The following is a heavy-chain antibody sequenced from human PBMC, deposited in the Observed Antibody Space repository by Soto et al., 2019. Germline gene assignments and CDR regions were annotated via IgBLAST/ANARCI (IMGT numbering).Heavy chain of an antibody. D-gene: IGHD6-19*01. V-gene: IGHV3-23*01. Sequence: GGSLRLSCAASGFTFSSYAMSWVRQAPGKGLEWVSAISGSGGSTYYADSVKGRFTISRDNSKNTLYLQMNSLRAEDTAVYYWAKAPFRAVAGILFDYWGQGTLVTVSS. CDR2: ISGSGGST. J-gene: IGHJ4*02. CDR1: GFTFSSYA. CDR3: AKAPFRAVAGILFDY.